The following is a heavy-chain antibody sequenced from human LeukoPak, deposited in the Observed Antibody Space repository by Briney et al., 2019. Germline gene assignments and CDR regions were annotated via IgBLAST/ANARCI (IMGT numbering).Heavy chain of an antibody. V-gene: IGHV4-31*03. J-gene: IGHJ6*02. CDR3: ARDTVAGGEDYGMDV. CDR2: IYYSGST. Sequence: PSETLSLTCTVSGGSISSGGYYWSWIRQPPGKGLEWIGYIYYSGSTYYNPSLKSRVTISVDTSKNQFSLKLSSVTAADTAVYYCARDTVAGGEDYGMDVWGQGTTVTVSS. D-gene: IGHD2-15*01. CDR1: GGSISSGGYY.